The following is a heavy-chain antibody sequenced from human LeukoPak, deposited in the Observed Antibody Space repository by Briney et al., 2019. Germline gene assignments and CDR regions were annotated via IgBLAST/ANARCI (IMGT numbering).Heavy chain of an antibody. Sequence: SETLSLTCTVSGGSITNYYWNWIRQPPGKGLEWIGYIYHSGSTNYNPSLKSRVTISVDTSKNQFSLKLSSVTAADTAVYYCARHDLSLGGSCCGWFDPWGQGTLVTVSS. CDR1: GGSITNYY. J-gene: IGHJ5*02. D-gene: IGHD2-15*01. CDR3: ARHDLSLGGSCCGWFDP. CDR2: IYHSGST. V-gene: IGHV4-59*08.